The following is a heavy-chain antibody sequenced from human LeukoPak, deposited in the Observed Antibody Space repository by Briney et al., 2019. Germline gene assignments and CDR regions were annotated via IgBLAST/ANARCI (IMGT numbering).Heavy chain of an antibody. D-gene: IGHD3-3*01. CDR1: GFTFSSYA. J-gene: IGHJ6*03. CDR2: ISGSGGST. V-gene: IGHV3-23*01. Sequence: GGSLRLSCAASGFTFSSYAMSWVRQAPGKGLEWVSAISGSGGSTYYADSVKGRFTTSRDNSKNTLYLQMNGLRAEDTAVYYCAKAIRSGYYGYYYYYMDVWGKGTTVTVSS. CDR3: AKAIRSGYYGYYYYYMDV.